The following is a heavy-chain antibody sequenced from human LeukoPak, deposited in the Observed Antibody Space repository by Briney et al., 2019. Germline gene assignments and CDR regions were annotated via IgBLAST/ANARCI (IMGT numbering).Heavy chain of an antibody. CDR3: ARTRVGFCSGGGCYRFFDY. D-gene: IGHD2-15*01. Sequence: PSETLSLTCTVSGDSISSGDYYWSWVRQPPGKGLEWIGYISDSGRANYNPSLKSQVLLSVATSKNQFSLKLTSVAAADTAVYYRARTRVGFCSGGGCYRFFDYWGRGTLVIVSS. V-gene: IGHV4-30-4*01. J-gene: IGHJ4*02. CDR1: GDSISSGDYY. CDR2: ISDSGRA.